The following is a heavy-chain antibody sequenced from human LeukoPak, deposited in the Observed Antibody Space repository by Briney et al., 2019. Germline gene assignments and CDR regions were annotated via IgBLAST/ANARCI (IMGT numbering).Heavy chain of an antibody. Sequence: PLASVKVSCKASGYTFTGYYMHWVRQAPGQGLEWMGWINPNSGGTNYAQKFQGRVTMTRDTSISTAYMELSRLRSDDTAVYYCARDRWEEADGRFEYSSSSEYMDVWGKGTTVTVSS. D-gene: IGHD6-6*01. CDR2: INPNSGGT. V-gene: IGHV1-2*02. J-gene: IGHJ6*03. CDR1: GYTFTGYY. CDR3: ARDRWEEADGRFEYSSSSEYMDV.